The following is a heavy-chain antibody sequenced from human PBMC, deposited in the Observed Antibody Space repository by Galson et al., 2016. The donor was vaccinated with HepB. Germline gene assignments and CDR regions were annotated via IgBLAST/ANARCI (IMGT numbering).Heavy chain of an antibody. V-gene: IGHV1-2*02. CDR3: AMINAATLDAFDV. CDR2: INPNSGDT. J-gene: IGHJ3*01. CDR1: GFLFTDYY. D-gene: IGHD3-16*01. Sequence: SVKVSCKASGFLFTDYYIHWVRRAPGQGLEWMGWINPNSGDTNYAQKFRGRVTLTRDTSITTSFLELDSLTSDDTATFYCAMINAATLDAFDVWGQGTLVTVSS.